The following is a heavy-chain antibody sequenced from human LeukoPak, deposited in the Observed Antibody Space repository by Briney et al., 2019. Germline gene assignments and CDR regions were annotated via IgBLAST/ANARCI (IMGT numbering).Heavy chain of an antibody. J-gene: IGHJ4*02. D-gene: IGHD6-13*01. Sequence: GGSLRLSCAASVFTFSSCSMNCVRQSPGKGLECVSSISSSSSYIYYADSVKGRFTISRDNAKNSLYLQMNSLRAEDTAVYYCAREDLGSSWSHWGQGTLVTVSS. CDR1: VFTFSSCS. V-gene: IGHV3-21*01. CDR3: AREDLGSSWSH. CDR2: ISSSSSYI.